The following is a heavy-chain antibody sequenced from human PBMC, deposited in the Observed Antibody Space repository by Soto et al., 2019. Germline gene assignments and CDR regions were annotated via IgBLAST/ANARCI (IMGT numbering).Heavy chain of an antibody. D-gene: IGHD2-15*01. CDR3: APTARDCSCGSCNYYYYYMDV. V-gene: IGHV3-33*01. CDR1: GFTFSSYG. CDR2: IWYDGSNK. Sequence: QVQLVESGGGVVQPGRSLRLSCAASGFTFSSYGMHWVRQAPGKGLEWVAVIWYDGSNKYYADSVKGRFPISRDNSKNTLYLQMNSLRAEDTAVYYCAPTARDCSCGSCNYYYYYMDVWGKGTTVTVSS. J-gene: IGHJ6*03.